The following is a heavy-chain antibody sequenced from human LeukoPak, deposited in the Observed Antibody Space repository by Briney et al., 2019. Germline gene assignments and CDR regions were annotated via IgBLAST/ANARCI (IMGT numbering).Heavy chain of an antibody. D-gene: IGHD6-19*01. CDR2: ISPHNGNR. CDR1: GYTFTRYG. CDR3: ARAPDMAVAGVYFDY. V-gene: IGHV1-18*01. J-gene: IGHJ4*02. Sequence: GASVKVSCKTSGYTFTRYGVSWVRQAPGQGLEWMGWISPHNGNRDYAQKFKDRVSMTTDTSTNTVYLELRSLRPDDTAMYYCARAPDMAVAGVYFDYWGQGTLVTVSS.